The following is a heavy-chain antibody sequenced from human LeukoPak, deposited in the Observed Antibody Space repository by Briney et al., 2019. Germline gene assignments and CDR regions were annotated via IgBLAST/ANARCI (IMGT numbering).Heavy chain of an antibody. Sequence: SETLSLACTVPGGSISSSDYYWGWIRQPPGKGLEWIGTIYYTGNTYYHPSLKSRVTISVDTSKNQFSLKLSSVTAADTAVYYCARLRTGDYGDYGGDYWGQGTLVTVSS. CDR1: GGSISSSDYY. D-gene: IGHD4-17*01. V-gene: IGHV4-39*01. CDR2: IYYTGNT. CDR3: ARLRTGDYGDYGGDY. J-gene: IGHJ4*02.